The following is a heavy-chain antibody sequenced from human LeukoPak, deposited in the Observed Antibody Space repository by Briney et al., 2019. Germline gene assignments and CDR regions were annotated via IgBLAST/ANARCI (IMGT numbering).Heavy chain of an antibody. CDR2: INHSGST. D-gene: IGHD3-22*01. J-gene: IGHJ4*02. Sequence: PSETLSLTCAVYGGSFSGYYWSWIRQPPGKGLEWIGEINHSGSTKYKPSLKSRVTISVDTSKKQVSLKLNSMTAADTAVCYCAREGPRDSSGYYLDYWGQGTLVTVSS. CDR1: GGSFSGYY. CDR3: AREGPRDSSGYYLDY. V-gene: IGHV4-34*01.